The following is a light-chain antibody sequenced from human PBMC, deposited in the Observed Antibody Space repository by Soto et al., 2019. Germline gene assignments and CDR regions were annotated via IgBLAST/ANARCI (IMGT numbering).Light chain of an antibody. CDR2: SNN. Sequence: QSVLTQPPSASGTPGQRVTISCSGSSSNVGRNTVNWYQQLPGTAPKLLIYSNNQRPSGVPDRFSGSKSGTSASLAISGLQSEDEADYYCAAWDDSLNVVVFGGGTKVTVL. J-gene: IGLJ2*01. CDR1: SSNVGRNT. CDR3: AAWDDSLNVVV. V-gene: IGLV1-44*01.